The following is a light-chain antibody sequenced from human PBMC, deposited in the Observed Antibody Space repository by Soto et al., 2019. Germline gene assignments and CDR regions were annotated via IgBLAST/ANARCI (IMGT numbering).Light chain of an antibody. V-gene: IGLV3-21*02. CDR3: QVWDSSSDHVV. CDR2: NYR. J-gene: IGLJ3*02. CDR1: NIGSKS. Sequence: ELTQPPAVSVAPGQTARITCGGDNIGSKSVHWYQQKPGQAPVLVVYNYRDRPSGIPERFSDSNSGNTATLTISRVEAGDEADYYCQVWDSSSDHVVFGGGTQLTVL.